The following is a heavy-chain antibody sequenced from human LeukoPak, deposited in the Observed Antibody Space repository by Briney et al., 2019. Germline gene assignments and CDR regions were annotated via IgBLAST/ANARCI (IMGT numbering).Heavy chain of an antibody. D-gene: IGHD6-19*01. CDR2: IRSKANSYAT. CDR1: GFTFSGSA. CDR3: TTIGIAVAGTSY. J-gene: IGHJ4*02. Sequence: GGSLRLSCAASGFTFSGSAMHWVRQASGKGLEWVGRIRSKANSYATAYAASVKGSFTISRDDSKNTAYLQMNSLKTEDTAVYYCTTIGIAVAGTSYWGQGTLVTVSS. V-gene: IGHV3-73*01.